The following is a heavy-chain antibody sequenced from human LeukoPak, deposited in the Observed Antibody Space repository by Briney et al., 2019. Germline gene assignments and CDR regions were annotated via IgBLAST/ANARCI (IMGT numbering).Heavy chain of an antibody. J-gene: IGHJ4*02. CDR2: IHPGDSDT. CDR3: ARPGYCSSTSCYYFDY. V-gene: IGHV5-51*01. CDR1: GYSFTSYW. D-gene: IGHD2-2*01. Sequence: GESLKISCKGSGYSFTSYWIGWVRQMPGKGLEWMGIIHPGDSDTRYSPSFQGQVTISADKSISTAYLQWSSLKASDTAMYYCARPGYCSSTSCYYFDYWGQGTLVTVSS.